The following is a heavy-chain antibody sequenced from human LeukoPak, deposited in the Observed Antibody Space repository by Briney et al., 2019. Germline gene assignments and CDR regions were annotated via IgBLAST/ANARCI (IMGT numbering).Heavy chain of an antibody. CDR1: GYTFTGYY. Sequence: VASVKVSCKASGYTFTGYYMHWVRQAPGQGLEWMGWINPDSGGTNYAQKFQGRVTMTRDTSISTAYMELSRLRSDDTAVCYCAREAAGYNWFDPWGQGTLVTVSS. D-gene: IGHD6-13*01. CDR3: AREAAGYNWFDP. V-gene: IGHV1-2*02. J-gene: IGHJ5*02. CDR2: INPDSGGT.